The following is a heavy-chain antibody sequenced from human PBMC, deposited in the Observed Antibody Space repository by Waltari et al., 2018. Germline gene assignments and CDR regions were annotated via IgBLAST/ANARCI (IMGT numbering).Heavy chain of an antibody. Sequence: QVPLVQSGAEVKKPGASVKVSSKASGYTFTGYYMHWVRQAPGPGLEWRGGFIPSGGATNYAQTSQGRVTMTRDTSISTAYMELGRLRADDTAVYYCASVRSGSTESWFDPWGQGTLVTVSS. CDR3: ASVRSGSTESWFDP. CDR1: GYTFTGYY. D-gene: IGHD3-10*02. V-gene: IGHV1-2*02. CDR2: FIPSGGAT. J-gene: IGHJ5*02.